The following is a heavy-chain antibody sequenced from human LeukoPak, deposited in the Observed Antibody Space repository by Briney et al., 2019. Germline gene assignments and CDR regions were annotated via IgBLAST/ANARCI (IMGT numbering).Heavy chain of an antibody. CDR3: ARGGSSSWQFDY. CDR1: GGSVSSGSYY. D-gene: IGHD6-13*01. CDR2: IYYSGTT. V-gene: IGHV4-61*01. Sequence: SETLSLTCTVSGGSVSSGSYYWSWIRQPPGKGLEWIGYIYYSGTTYYNPSLKSRVTISVDTSKSQFSLRLSSVTAADTAVYYCARGGSSSWQFDYWGQGTLVTVSS. J-gene: IGHJ4*02.